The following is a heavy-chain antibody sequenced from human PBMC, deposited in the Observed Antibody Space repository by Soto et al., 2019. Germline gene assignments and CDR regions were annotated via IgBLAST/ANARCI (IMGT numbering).Heavy chain of an antibody. V-gene: IGHV4-34*01. CDR3: ARNRGVVVTATFHHRGYYGMDV. D-gene: IGHD2-21*02. CDR2: INHSGST. Sequence: SETLSLTCAVYGGSFSGYYWSWIRQPPGKGLEWIGEINHSGSTNYNPSLKSRVTISVDTSKNQFSLKLSSVTAADTAVYYCARNRGVVVTATFHHRGYYGMDVWGQGTTVTVSS. CDR1: GGSFSGYY. J-gene: IGHJ6*02.